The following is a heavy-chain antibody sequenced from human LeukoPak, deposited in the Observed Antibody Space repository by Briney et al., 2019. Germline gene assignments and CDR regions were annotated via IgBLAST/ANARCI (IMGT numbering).Heavy chain of an antibody. J-gene: IGHJ4*02. V-gene: IGHV1-2*02. CDR1: RYTFTSYD. CDR3: ARARYSSGWYD. CDR2: INPNSGGT. D-gene: IGHD6-19*01. Sequence: ASVQVSCKASRYTFTSYDINWVRQATGQGLAWMGWINPNSGGTNYAQKFQGRVTMTRDTSISTAYMELSRLRSDDTAVYYCARARYSSGWYDWGQGTLVTVSS.